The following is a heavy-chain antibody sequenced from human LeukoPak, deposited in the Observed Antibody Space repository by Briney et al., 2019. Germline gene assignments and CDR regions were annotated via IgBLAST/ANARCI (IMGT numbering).Heavy chain of an antibody. CDR2: INPNSGGT. J-gene: IGHJ1*01. V-gene: IGHV1-2*02. CDR1: GYTFTGYY. D-gene: IGHD1-26*01. Sequence: ASVKVSCKASGYTFTGYYMHWVRQAPGQGLEWMGWINPNSGGTNYAQKFQGRVTMTRDTSISTAYMELSRLRSDDTAVYYCAREVGGTTLDFQHWGQGTLVTASS. CDR3: AREVGGTTLDFQH.